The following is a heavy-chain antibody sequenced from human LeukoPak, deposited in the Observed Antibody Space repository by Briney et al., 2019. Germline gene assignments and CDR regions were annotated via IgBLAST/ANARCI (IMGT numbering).Heavy chain of an antibody. J-gene: IGHJ4*02. CDR3: ARGYGANYLNY. CDR2: IRYDGSAK. D-gene: IGHD4/OR15-4a*01. Sequence: GGSLRLSCEAAGFTFNSYAMHWVRQVPGKGLQWVAFIRYDGSAKYYADSVKGRFTISRDNSKNTLYLQLNSLIPDDMAVYYCARGYGANYLNYWGQGTLVTVST. V-gene: IGHV3-30*02. CDR1: GFTFNSYA.